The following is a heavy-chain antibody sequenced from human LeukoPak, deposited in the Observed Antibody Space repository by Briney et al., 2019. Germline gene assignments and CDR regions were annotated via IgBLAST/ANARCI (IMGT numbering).Heavy chain of an antibody. CDR2: IYSGGST. D-gene: IGHD3-10*01. J-gene: IGHJ3*02. Sequence: GRSLRLSCAASGFTFSSYGMHWVRQAPGKGLEWVSVIYSGGSTYYADSVKGRFTISRDNSKNTLYLQMNSLRAEDTAVYYCARFGRCYNRYSFDIWCQGTMVTVSS. CDR3: ARFGRCYNRYSFDI. V-gene: IGHV3-53*01. CDR1: GFTFSSYG.